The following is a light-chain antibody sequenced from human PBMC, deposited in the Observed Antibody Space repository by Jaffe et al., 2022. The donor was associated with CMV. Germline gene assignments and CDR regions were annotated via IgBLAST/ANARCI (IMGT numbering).Light chain of an antibody. CDR2: LSSDGTY. V-gene: IGLV4-69*02. CDR3: QAWGTGIQV. CDR1: TGHSNNA. Sequence: QLVLTQSPSASASLGASVKLTCTLSTGHSNNAIAWHQQRPEKGPRHLMQLSSDGTYSRGDGIPHRFSGSSSGAERYLTISSLQSEDEADYYCQAWGTGIQVFGGGTKLTVL. J-gene: IGLJ2*01.